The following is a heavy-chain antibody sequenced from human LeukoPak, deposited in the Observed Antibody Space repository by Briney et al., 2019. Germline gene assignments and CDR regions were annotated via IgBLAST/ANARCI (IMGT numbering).Heavy chain of an antibody. CDR1: GFTVSSKE. J-gene: IGHJ4*02. V-gene: IGHV3-38-3*01. D-gene: IGHD3-22*01. CDR3: ARGGSVNYYDSSGDLDY. Sequence: GGALRLSCAASGFTVSSKEMSWVRQAPGKGLEGVSSISGGSTYYADSRKGRFTISRDNSKNTLHLQMNSLRSEDTAVYYCARGGSVNYYDSSGDLDYWGQGTLVTVSS. CDR2: ISGGST.